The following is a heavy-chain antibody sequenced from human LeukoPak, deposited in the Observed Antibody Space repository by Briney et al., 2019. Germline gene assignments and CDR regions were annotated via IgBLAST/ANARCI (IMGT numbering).Heavy chain of an antibody. D-gene: IGHD6-13*01. V-gene: IGHV3-30*18. CDR1: GFTFSSYA. CDR3: AKDRDIAAAAYYFDF. Sequence: GGSLRLSCAASGFTFSSYAMSWVRQAPGKGLEWVAVISYDGGNKYYADSVKGRFTLSRDNSHNTLYLQMNSLRVEDTALYYCAKDRDIAAAAYYFDFWGQGTLVTVSS. J-gene: IGHJ4*02. CDR2: ISYDGGNK.